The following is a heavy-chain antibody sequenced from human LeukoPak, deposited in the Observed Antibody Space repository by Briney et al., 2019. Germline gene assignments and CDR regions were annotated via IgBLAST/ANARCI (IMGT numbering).Heavy chain of an antibody. CDR1: GFTFSSYE. D-gene: IGHD5-12*01. J-gene: IGHJ3*02. Sequence: QPGGSLRLSCAASGFTFSSYEMNWVRQAPGKGLEWVSYISSSGSAIYYADSVKGRFTISRDNAENSLYLQMNSLRAEDTAVYYCARASYSGYDDDAFDIWGQGTMVTVSS. CDR3: ARASYSGYDDDAFDI. V-gene: IGHV3-48*03. CDR2: ISSSGSAI.